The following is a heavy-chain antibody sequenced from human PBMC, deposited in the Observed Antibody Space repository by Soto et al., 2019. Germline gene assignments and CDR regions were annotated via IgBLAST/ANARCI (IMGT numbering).Heavy chain of an antibody. Sequence: PSETLSLTCTVSGGSISSGDYYWSWIRQPPGKGLEWIGYIYYSGSTYYNPSLKSRVTISVDTSKDQFSLKLSSVTAADTAVYYCARSINSSPYHYYGIDVWGQRTTITVS. V-gene: IGHV4-30-4*01. CDR2: IYYSGST. J-gene: IGHJ6*02. CDR1: GGSISSGDYY. CDR3: ARSINSSPYHYYGIDV. D-gene: IGHD6-13*01.